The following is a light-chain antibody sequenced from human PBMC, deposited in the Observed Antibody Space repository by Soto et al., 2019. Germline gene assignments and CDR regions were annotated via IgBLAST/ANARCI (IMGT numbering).Light chain of an antibody. CDR1: QSVSSY. Sequence: EIVLTQSPATLTLSPGERGTLSCRASQSVSSYLAWYQQKPGQAPRLLIYDASNRATGIPARFSGSGSGTDLTLTISSLEPEDFAVYYCQQRSNWPPDKYTFGQGTKLEI. V-gene: IGKV3-11*01. CDR3: QQRSNWPPDKYT. CDR2: DAS. J-gene: IGKJ2*01.